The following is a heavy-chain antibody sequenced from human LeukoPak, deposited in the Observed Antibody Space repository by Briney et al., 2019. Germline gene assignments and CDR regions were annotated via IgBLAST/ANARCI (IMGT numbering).Heavy chain of an antibody. J-gene: IGHJ4*02. V-gene: IGHV4-34*01. CDR3: ARVGITMVRGVKRLPFDY. Sequence: SETLSLTCAVYGGSFSGYYWSWIRQPPGKGVEWIGEINHSGSTNYNPSLKSRVTISVDTSKNQFSLKLSSVTAADTAVYYCARVGITMVRGVKRLPFDYWGQGTLVTVSS. CDR2: INHSGST. D-gene: IGHD3-10*01. CDR1: GGSFSGYY.